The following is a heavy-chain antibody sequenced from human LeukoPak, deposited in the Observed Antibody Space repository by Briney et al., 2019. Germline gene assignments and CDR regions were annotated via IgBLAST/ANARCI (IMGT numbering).Heavy chain of an antibody. D-gene: IGHD2-2*01. Sequence: GASVKVSCKASGGTFTGYYMHWVRQARGQGLEWMGWINPNSGGTNYAQKFQGRVTMTRDTSISTAYMELSRLRSDDTAVYYCARRKCSRTSCYEGDAFDIWGQGTMVTVSS. CDR2: INPNSGGT. J-gene: IGHJ3*02. CDR3: ARRKCSRTSCYEGDAFDI. CDR1: GGTFTGYY. V-gene: IGHV1-2*02.